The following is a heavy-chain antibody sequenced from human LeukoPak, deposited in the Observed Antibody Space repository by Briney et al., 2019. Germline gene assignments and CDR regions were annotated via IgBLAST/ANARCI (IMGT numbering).Heavy chain of an antibody. CDR3: ARALTTPTH. J-gene: IGHJ1*01. Sequence: PSETLSLTCAVYGGSFSGYYWSWIRQPPGKGLEWIGEINHSGSTNYNPSLKCRVTISVDTSKNQFSLKLSSVTAADTAVYYCARALTTPTHWGQGTLVTVSS. CDR1: GGSFSGYY. V-gene: IGHV4-34*01. CDR2: INHSGST. D-gene: IGHD4-17*01.